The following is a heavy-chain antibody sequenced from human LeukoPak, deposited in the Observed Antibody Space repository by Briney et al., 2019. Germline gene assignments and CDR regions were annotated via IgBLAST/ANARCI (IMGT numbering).Heavy chain of an antibody. D-gene: IGHD6-13*01. CDR1: GFTFSSYA. J-gene: IGHJ6*02. Sequence: GGSLRLSCAASGFTFSSYAMHWVRQAPGKGLEWAAVISYDGSNKYYADSVKGRFTISRDNSKNTLYLQMNSLRAEDTAVYYCASSTSSSSWFGAYYYYYYGMDVWGQGTTVTVSS. CDR3: ASSTSSSSWFGAYYYYYYGMDV. CDR2: ISYDGSNK. V-gene: IGHV3-30-3*01.